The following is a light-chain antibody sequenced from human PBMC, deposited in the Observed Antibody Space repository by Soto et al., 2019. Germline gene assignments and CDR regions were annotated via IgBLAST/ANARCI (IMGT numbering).Light chain of an antibody. Sequence: QSVLTQPASVSGSPGQSITISCTGTSSDVGAFNFVSWYQQHPGKAPKLMIYDVRHRPSGVSDRFSGSKPGNTASLTIYGLQAEDEADYYCTSHTTTSPPVLFGGGTKLTVL. CDR1: SSDVGAFNF. CDR3: TSHTTTSPPVL. V-gene: IGLV2-14*03. J-gene: IGLJ2*01. CDR2: DVR.